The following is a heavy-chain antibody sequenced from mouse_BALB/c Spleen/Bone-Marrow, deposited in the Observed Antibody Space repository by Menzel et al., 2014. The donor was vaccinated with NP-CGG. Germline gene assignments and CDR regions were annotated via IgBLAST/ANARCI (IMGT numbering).Heavy chain of an antibody. Sequence: VQLKQSGPELVKPGASVKISCKASGYTFTDYNMHWVEQSHGKSLEWIGYIYPYNGGTGYNQKFKSKATLTADNSSSTAYMELRSLTSEDSAVYYCARLGRDYWGQGTTLTVSS. CDR1: GYTFTDYN. CDR2: IYPYNGGT. V-gene: IGHV1S29*02. J-gene: IGHJ2*01. CDR3: ARLGRDY.